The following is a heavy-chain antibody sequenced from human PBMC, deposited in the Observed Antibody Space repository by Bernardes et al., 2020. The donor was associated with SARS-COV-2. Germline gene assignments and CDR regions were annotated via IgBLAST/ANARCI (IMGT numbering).Heavy chain of an antibody. D-gene: IGHD2-15*01. J-gene: IGHJ5*02. CDR3: ARDDCSGGSCYPTHES. CDR1: GFSFSTFS. CDR2: ISPSSGTI. V-gene: IGHV3-48*02. Sequence: WSLRLSCVASGFSFSTFSLNWVRQAPGKGLEWISYISPSSGTIYYADSVKGRFTVSRDDADNSLYLQMDNLRDEDTGVYYCARDDCSGGSCYPTHESWGQGTLVTVSS.